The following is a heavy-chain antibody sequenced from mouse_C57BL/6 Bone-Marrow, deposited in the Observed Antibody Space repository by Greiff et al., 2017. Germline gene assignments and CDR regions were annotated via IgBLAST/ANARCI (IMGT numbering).Heavy chain of an antibody. D-gene: IGHD1-1*01. CDR3: ARKFGPYYYGSSYDAMDY. Sequence: VQLQQPGTELVKPGASVKLSCKASGYTFTSYWMHWVKQRPGQGLEWIGNINPSNGGTSYNEKFKSKATLTVDKSSSTAYMQLSSLTSEDSAVYYCARKFGPYYYGSSYDAMDYWGQGTSVTVSS. J-gene: IGHJ4*01. CDR2: INPSNGGT. V-gene: IGHV1-53*01. CDR1: GYTFTSYW.